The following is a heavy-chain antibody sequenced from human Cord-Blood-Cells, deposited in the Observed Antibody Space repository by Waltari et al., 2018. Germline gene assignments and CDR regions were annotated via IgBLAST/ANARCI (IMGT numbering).Heavy chain of an antibody. D-gene: IGHD4-17*01. V-gene: IGHV3-73*01. J-gene: IGHJ4*02. CDR3: TRLYGDYDY. Sequence: EVQLVESGGGLVQPGGSRKLSCAASGFTFSGSAMHWVREASGKGLEWGGPIRSRANSYATEYAASVKGRFTSSRNDSKNTAYLQMNSLKTEDTAVYYCTRLYGDYDYWGQGTLVTVSS. CDR2: IRSRANSYAT. CDR1: GFTFSGSA.